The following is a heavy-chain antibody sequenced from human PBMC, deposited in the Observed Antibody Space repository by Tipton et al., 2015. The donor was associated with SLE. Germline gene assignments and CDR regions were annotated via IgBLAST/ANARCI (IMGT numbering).Heavy chain of an antibody. J-gene: IGHJ2*01. Sequence: TLSLTCAVSGGSISSHYWSWIRQPPGKGLEWIGHIYYTGTTNYNPSLRSRVTISVDTPKNQFSLKLSSVTAADTAVYYCARVVIIPASIFGYFDLWGRGTLVTVSS. CDR3: ARVVIIPASIFGYFDL. V-gene: IGHV4-59*08. D-gene: IGHD2-2*01. CDR1: GGSISSHY. CDR2: IYYTGTT.